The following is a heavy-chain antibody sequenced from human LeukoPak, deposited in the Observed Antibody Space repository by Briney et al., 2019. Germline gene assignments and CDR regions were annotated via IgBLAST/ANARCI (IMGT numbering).Heavy chain of an antibody. D-gene: IGHD4/OR15-4a*01. CDR1: GFTFSSYS. V-gene: IGHV3-30*18. J-gene: IGHJ3*02. CDR2: ISYDGSNK. CDR3: AKEWSPYLGAKANAFDI. Sequence: PGGSLRLSCAASGFTFSSYSMNWVRQAPGKGLEWVAVISYDGSNKYYADSVKGRFTISRDNSKNTLYLQMNSLRAEDTAVYYCAKEWSPYLGAKANAFDIWGQGTMVTVSS.